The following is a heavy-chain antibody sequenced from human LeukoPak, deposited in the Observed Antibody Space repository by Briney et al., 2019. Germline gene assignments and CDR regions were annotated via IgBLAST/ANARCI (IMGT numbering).Heavy chain of an antibody. D-gene: IGHD5-24*01. Sequence: PSETLSLTCTVSGGSISSGGYYWSWIRQHPGKGLEWIGYIYYSGSTYYNPSLKSRVTISVDTSKNQFSLKLSSVTAADTAVYYCARVSTRWLHRNPYYFDYWGQGTLVTVSS. CDR2: IYYSGST. CDR3: ARVSTRWLHRNPYYFDY. V-gene: IGHV4-31*03. CDR1: GGSISSGGYY. J-gene: IGHJ4*02.